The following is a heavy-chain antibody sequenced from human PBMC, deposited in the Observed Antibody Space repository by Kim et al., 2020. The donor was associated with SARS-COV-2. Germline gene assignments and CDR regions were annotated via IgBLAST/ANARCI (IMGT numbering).Heavy chain of an antibody. J-gene: IGHJ5*02. Sequence: SETLSLTCTVSGGSVSSGSYYWSWIRQPPGKGLEWIGYIYYSGSTNYNPSLKSRVTISVDTSKNQFSLKLSSVTAADTAVYYCARDGRVVNWFDPWGQGTLGSVSS. V-gene: IGHV4-61*01. CDR3: ARDGRVVNWFDP. CDR1: GGSVSSGSYY. D-gene: IGHD2-2*01. CDR2: IYYSGST.